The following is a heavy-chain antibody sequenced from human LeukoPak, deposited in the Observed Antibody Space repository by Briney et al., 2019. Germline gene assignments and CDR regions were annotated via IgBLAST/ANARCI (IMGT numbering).Heavy chain of an antibody. Sequence: SETLSLTCTVSGGSISSYYWSWIRQPPGKGLEWIGYIYYSGSTNYNPSLKSRVTISVDTSKNQFSLKLSSVTAADTAVYYCARLIATTGVCDWFDPWGQGTLVTVSS. D-gene: IGHD2-8*01. CDR1: GGSISSYY. CDR3: ARLIATTGVCDWFDP. J-gene: IGHJ5*02. V-gene: IGHV4-59*01. CDR2: IYYSGST.